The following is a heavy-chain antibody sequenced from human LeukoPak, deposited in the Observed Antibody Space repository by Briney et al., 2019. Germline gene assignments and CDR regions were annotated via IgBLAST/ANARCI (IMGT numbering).Heavy chain of an antibody. CDR1: GYTFTGYY. CDR3: ARAYRYIFSPLDY. CDR2: INPNSGGT. Sequence: ASVTVSCKGSGYTFTGYYMHWVRQAPGKGGEGMGWINPNSGGTNYEQKFQGRVTITRDTSISTAYMELSRLRSDDTAVYYCARAYRYIFSPLDYWGQGTLVTVSS. V-gene: IGHV1-2*02. J-gene: IGHJ4*02. D-gene: IGHD3-3*02.